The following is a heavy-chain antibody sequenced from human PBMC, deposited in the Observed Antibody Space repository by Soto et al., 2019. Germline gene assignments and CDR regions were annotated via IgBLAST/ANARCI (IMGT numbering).Heavy chain of an antibody. CDR2: IYPGDSDT. CDR1: GYSFTSYW. J-gene: IGHJ6*02. CDR3: ARSFWSGYYNSYYYGMDV. V-gene: IGHV5-51*01. Sequence: PXESLKISCKGSGYSFTSYWIGWVRQIPGKGLEWMGIIYPGDSDTRYSPSFQGQVTISADKSISTAYLQWSSLKASDTAMYYCARSFWSGYYNSYYYGMDVWGQGTTVTVSS. D-gene: IGHD3-3*01.